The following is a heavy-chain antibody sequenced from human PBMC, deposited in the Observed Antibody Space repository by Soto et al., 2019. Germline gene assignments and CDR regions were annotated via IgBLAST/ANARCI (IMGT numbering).Heavy chain of an antibody. CDR3: ARGPPLGYCSSTSCYTGAFDP. J-gene: IGHJ5*02. Sequence: SETLSLTCTVSGGSISSGVYYWSWIRHHPGKGLEWIGYIYYSGSTYYNPSLKSRVTISVDTSKNQFSLKLSSVTAADTAVYYCARGPPLGYCSSTSCYTGAFDPWGQGTLVTVSS. CDR1: GGSISSGVYY. D-gene: IGHD2-2*02. V-gene: IGHV4-31*03. CDR2: IYYSGST.